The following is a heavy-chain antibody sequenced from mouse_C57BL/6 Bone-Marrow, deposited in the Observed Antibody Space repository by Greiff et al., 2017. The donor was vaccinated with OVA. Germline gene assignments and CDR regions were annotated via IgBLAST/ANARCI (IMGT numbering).Heavy chain of an antibody. CDR2: ISDGGSYT. CDR1: GFTFSSYA. D-gene: IGHD4-1*01. CDR3: ARNWDVAWFAY. V-gene: IGHV5-4*01. Sequence: EVQVVESGGGLVKPGGSLKLSCAASGFTFSSYAMSWVRQTPEKRLEWVATISDGGSYTYYPDNVKGRFTISRDNAKNNLYLQMSHLKSEDTAMYYCARNWDVAWFAYWGQGTLVTVSA. J-gene: IGHJ3*01.